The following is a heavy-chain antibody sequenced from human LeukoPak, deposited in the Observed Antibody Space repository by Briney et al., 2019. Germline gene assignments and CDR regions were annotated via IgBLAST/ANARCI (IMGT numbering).Heavy chain of an antibody. V-gene: IGHV4-4*07. CDR1: GGSISSYY. D-gene: IGHD2-2*01. Sequence: SETLSLTCTVSGGSISSYYWSWIRQPAGKGLEWIGRIYTGGSTNYNPSLKSRVTMSVDTSKNQFSLKLSSVTAADTAVYYCARIVGPAATPEAFDIWGQGTMVTVSS. CDR3: ARIVGPAATPEAFDI. J-gene: IGHJ3*02. CDR2: IYTGGST.